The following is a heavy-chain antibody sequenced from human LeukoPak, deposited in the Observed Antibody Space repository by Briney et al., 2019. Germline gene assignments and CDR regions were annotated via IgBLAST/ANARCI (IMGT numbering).Heavy chain of an antibody. V-gene: IGHV3-30*04. CDR1: GFTFSSYA. Sequence: GSLRLSCAASGFTFSSYAMHWVRQAPGKGLEWVAVISYDGSNKYYADSVKGRFTISRDNSKNTLYLQMNSLRAEDTAVYYCAREDIVATTPFDYWGQGTLVTVSS. CDR3: AREDIVATTPFDY. CDR2: ISYDGSNK. D-gene: IGHD5-12*01. J-gene: IGHJ4*02.